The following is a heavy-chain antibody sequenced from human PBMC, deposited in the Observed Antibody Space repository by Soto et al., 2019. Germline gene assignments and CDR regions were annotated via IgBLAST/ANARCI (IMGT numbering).Heavy chain of an antibody. V-gene: IGHV3-30*18. Sequence: GGSLRLSCAASGFTFSSYGMHWVRQAPGKGLEWVAVISYDGSNKYYADSVKGRFTISRDNSKNTLYLQMNSLRAEDTAVYYCAKDGAEDVSVYYFDYWGQGTLVTV. CDR3: AKDGAEDVSVYYFDY. D-gene: IGHD2-15*01. J-gene: IGHJ4*02. CDR1: GFTFSSYG. CDR2: ISYDGSNK.